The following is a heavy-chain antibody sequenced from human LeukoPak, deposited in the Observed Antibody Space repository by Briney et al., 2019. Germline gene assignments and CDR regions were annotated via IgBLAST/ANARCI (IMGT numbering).Heavy chain of an antibody. Sequence: PGGTLRLSCAGSGFTFSSYGLHGVRQAPGKGLEWVAVISYDGSNKYYADSVKGRFTISRDNSKDTLYLQMNSLRAEDTAVYYCAKEPGYCSSTSCPGGVFSYGMDVWGKGTTVTVSS. CDR2: ISYDGSNK. J-gene: IGHJ6*04. D-gene: IGHD2-2*01. CDR3: AKEPGYCSSTSCPGGVFSYGMDV. CDR1: GFTFSSYG. V-gene: IGHV3-30*18.